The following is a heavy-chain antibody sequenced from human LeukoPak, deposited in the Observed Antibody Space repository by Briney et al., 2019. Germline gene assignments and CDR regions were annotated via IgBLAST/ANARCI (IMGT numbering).Heavy chain of an antibody. V-gene: IGHV4-39*01. D-gene: IGHD3-22*01. CDR3: ARLLHDSRGYYYFDY. CDR2: IHYSGST. J-gene: IGHJ4*02. CDR1: GGSISSSNYY. Sequence: SETLSLTCTVSGGSISSSNYYWGWIRQPPGKGLEWMGWIHYSGSTYNNPSLKSRLTMSVDTSKSQFSLKVSSVTAADTAVYYCARLLHDSRGYYYFDYWGQGTLVIVSS.